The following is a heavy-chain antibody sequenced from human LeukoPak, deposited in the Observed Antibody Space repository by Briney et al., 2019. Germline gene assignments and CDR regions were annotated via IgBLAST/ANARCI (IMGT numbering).Heavy chain of an antibody. D-gene: IGHD6-25*01. CDR3: ARRGRNSSGWQDYL. Sequence: SETLSLTCTVSGGSISSYYWSWIRQPPGKGLEWLANIYHTGSTNYNPSLSSRVTISIDTPKNQFSLKLTSVTAADTAVYYCARRGRNSSGWQDYLWGQGTLVTVSS. CDR1: GGSISSYY. J-gene: IGHJ4*02. CDR2: IYHTGST. V-gene: IGHV4-59*01.